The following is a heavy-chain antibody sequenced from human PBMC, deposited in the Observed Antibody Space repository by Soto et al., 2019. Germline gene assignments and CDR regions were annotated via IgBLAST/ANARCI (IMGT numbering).Heavy chain of an antibody. CDR3: ASSTRFLEWLSTFDY. CDR2: IVVGSGNT. V-gene: IGHV1-58*01. D-gene: IGHD3-3*01. Sequence: GASVKVSCKASGFTFTSSAVQWVRQARGQRLEWIGWIVVGSGNTSYAQKFQERVTITRNTSTSTAYMELSSLRSEDTAVYYCASSTRFLEWLSTFDYWGQGTLVTVSS. J-gene: IGHJ4*02. CDR1: GFTFTSSA.